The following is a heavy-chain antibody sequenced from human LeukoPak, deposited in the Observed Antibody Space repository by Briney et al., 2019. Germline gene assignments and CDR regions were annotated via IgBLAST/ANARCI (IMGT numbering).Heavy chain of an antibody. D-gene: IGHD4-23*01. V-gene: IGHV1-69*13. CDR3: ARVSGGNSGNDY. CDR1: GGTFSSYA. CDR2: IIPIFGTA. J-gene: IGHJ4*02. Sequence: VKVSCKASGGTFSSYAISWVRQAPGQGLEWMGRIIPIFGTANYAQKFQGRVTITTDESTSTAYMELSSLRSEDTAVYYCARVSGGNSGNDYWGQGTLVTVSS.